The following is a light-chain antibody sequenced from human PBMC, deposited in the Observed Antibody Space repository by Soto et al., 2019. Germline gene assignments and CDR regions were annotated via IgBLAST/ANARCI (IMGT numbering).Light chain of an antibody. V-gene: IGLV1-44*01. CDR1: SSNIGSNT. CDR3: AAWDDSLNGYV. Sequence: QSVLTQPPSASGTPGQRATISCSGSSSNIGSNTVNLYQQLPGTAPKLLIYGNNERPSGVPDRFSGSKSGTSASLAISGLQSEDEADYYCAAWDDSLNGYVFGTGTKVTVL. J-gene: IGLJ1*01. CDR2: GNN.